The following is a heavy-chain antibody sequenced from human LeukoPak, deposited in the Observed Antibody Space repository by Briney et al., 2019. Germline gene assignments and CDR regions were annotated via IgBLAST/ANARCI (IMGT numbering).Heavy chain of an antibody. J-gene: IGHJ3*02. CDR1: GGSISSSSHY. D-gene: IGHD3-10*01. V-gene: IGHV4-39*07. CDR2: MYYRGST. CDR3: ARGGLVRGSLDSLSAFDI. Sequence: SETLSLTCTVSGGSISSSSHYWGWIRQPPGKGLEWIGSMYYRGSTYHNPSLKSRVTISVDTSKNQLSLQLKSVTPEDSAVYYCARGGLVRGSLDSLSAFDIWGQGTMVTVSS.